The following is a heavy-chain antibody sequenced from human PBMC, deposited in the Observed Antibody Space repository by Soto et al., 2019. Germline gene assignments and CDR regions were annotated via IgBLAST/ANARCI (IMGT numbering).Heavy chain of an antibody. CDR2: INHSGST. CDR3: ARSGRVQLLDVIRNWFDP. J-gene: IGHJ5*02. CDR1: GGPFSGYY. D-gene: IGHD2-2*01. Sequence: PSETLSLTCAVYGGPFSGYYWSWIRQPPGKGLEWIGEINHSGSTNYNPSLKSRVTISVDTSKNQFSLKLSSVTAADTAVYYCARSGRVQLLDVIRNWFDPWGQGTLVTVSS. V-gene: IGHV4-34*01.